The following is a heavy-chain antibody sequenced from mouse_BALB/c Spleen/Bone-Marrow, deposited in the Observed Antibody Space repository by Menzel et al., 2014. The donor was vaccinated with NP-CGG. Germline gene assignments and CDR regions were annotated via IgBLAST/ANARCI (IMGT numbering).Heavy chain of an antibody. Sequence: EVMLVETGGGLVKPGGSLKLSCADSGFTFSSYAMSWVRQTPEKRLEWVATISSGGSYTYYPDSVKGRFTISRDNAKNTLYLQMSSLRSEDTAMYYCARQSDGFFAMYFWGQASPVPVSS. D-gene: IGHD2-3*01. CDR3: ARQSDGFFAMYF. V-gene: IGHV5-9-3*01. CDR1: GFTFSSYA. CDR2: ISSGGSYT. J-gene: IGHJ4*01.